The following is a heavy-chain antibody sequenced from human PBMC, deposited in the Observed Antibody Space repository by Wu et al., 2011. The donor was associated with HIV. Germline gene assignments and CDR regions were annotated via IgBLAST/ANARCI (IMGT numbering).Heavy chain of an antibody. CDR3: ARTIAGPTTVVTSKPYYFDY. CDR2: INPNSGGT. V-gene: IGHV1-2*02. CDR1: GYTFTGYY. D-gene: IGHD4-23*01. J-gene: IGHJ4*02. Sequence: QVRAGASLGREVKKPGASVKVSCKASGYTFTGYYMHWVRQAPGQGLEWMGWINPNSGGTNYAQKFQGRVTMTRDTSISTAYMELSRLRSDDTAVYYCARTIAGPTTVVTSKPYYFDYWGQGTLVTVSS.